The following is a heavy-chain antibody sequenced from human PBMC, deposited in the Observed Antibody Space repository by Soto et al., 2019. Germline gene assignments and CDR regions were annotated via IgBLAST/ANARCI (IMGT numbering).Heavy chain of an antibody. Sequence: SQTISLTFVISGDSVSSTSAAWDWVRQSPSRGLEWLGRTYYRSKWYNEYLASLKSRITVSADTSKNLFSLQLNSVTPEDSAVYYCARGYYDSRCLGWRFDEWGQGNLVT. CDR3: ARGYYDSRCLGWRFDE. V-gene: IGHV6-1*01. D-gene: IGHD3-22*01. CDR1: GDSVSSTSAA. CDR2: TYYRSKWYN. J-gene: IGHJ5*02.